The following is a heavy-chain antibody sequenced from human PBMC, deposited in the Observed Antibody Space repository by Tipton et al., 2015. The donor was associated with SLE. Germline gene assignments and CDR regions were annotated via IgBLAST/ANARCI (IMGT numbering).Heavy chain of an antibody. J-gene: IGHJ4*02. Sequence: TLSLTCTVSGGSISSSSYYWGWIRQPPGKGLEWIGNIYYTGNTFYSPSLKSRVTISVDTSKNQFSLKLSSVTAADTAVYYCARHDVTVHHYFDYWGRGTLVTVSS. CDR1: GGSISSSSYY. CDR3: ARHDVTVHHYFDY. D-gene: IGHD2-21*02. CDR2: IYYTGNT. V-gene: IGHV4-39*07.